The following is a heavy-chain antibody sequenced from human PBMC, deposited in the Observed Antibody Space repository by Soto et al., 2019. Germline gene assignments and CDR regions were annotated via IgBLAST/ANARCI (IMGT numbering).Heavy chain of an antibody. V-gene: IGHV4-38-2*01. D-gene: IGHD3-22*01. J-gene: IGHJ5*02. CDR3: ARVGPWVPYYYDSCPYTLEIWFDP. Sequence: SETLSLTCDVSGYSISTGYSWSWLRPPPGTGLEWIGSIYHGERTSYNPSLNSRYTLSIDLTTNHVSLILNSVTVADTAVYYCARVGPWVPYYYDSCPYTLEIWFDPCGQRTLVTVSS. CDR2: IYHGERT. CDR1: GYSISTGYS.